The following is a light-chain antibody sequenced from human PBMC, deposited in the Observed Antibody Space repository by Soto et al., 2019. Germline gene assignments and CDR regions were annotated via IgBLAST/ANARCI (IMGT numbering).Light chain of an antibody. Sequence: EIVLTQSPATLSLSPGERATLSCRASQSVSSYLAWYQQKPGQAPRLLIYDASNRATGIPARFSGSGSGTDFTLTISSLEPEDFAVYYCQQRSNWPPYTFGQDQAGDQT. J-gene: IGKJ2*01. V-gene: IGKV3-11*01. CDR2: DAS. CDR1: QSVSSY. CDR3: QQRSNWPPYT.